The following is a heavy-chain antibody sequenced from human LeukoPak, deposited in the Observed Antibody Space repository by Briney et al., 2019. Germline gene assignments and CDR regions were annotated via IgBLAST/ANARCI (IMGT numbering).Heavy chain of an antibody. J-gene: IGHJ4*02. CDR1: GGSFSGYY. CDR3: ARAGDSSGYYYGPNDY. Sequence: SETLSLTCAVYGGSFSGYYWSWIRQPPGKGLEWIGYIYYSGSTNYNPSLKSRVTISVDTSKNQFSLKLSSVTAADTAVYYCARAGDSSGYYYGPNDYWGQGTLVTVSS. V-gene: IGHV4-59*01. D-gene: IGHD3-22*01. CDR2: IYYSGST.